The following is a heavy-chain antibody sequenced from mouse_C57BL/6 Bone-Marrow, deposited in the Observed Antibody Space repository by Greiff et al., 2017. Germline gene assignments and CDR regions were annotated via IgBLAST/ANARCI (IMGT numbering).Heavy chain of an antibody. CDR1: GYTFTSYW. Sequence: QVQLQQPGAELVKPGASVKMSCKASGYTFTSYWITWVKQRPGQGLEWIGGIYPGSGSTTSNEKFTSKDTLTVATSSSTAYMQLHSLTSEESAVYYGDQLPCLFDYWGQGTTLTVSS. J-gene: IGHJ2*01. CDR3: DQLPCLFDY. D-gene: IGHD2-1*01. V-gene: IGHV1-55*01. CDR2: IYPGSGST.